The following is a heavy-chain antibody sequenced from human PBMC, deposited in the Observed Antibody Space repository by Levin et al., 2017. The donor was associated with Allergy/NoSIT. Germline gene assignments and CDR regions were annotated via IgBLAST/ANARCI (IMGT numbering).Heavy chain of an antibody. Sequence: SETLSLTCTVSGASISSGDYYWSWIRQTPGKGLEWIGYIHSTGSTIYNPSLRSRVTISPDTSKNQFSLKLTSLTVADTAVYYCARDATTAPARYYGMDVWGQGTTVTVSS. V-gene: IGHV4-30-4*01. CDR2: IHSTGST. J-gene: IGHJ6*02. CDR1: GASISSGDYY. D-gene: IGHD6-25*01. CDR3: ARDATTAPARYYGMDV.